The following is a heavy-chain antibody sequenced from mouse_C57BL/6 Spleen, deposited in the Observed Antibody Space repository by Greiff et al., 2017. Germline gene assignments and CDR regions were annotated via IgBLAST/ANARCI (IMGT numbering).Heavy chain of an antibody. Sequence: QVQLQQPGAELVRPGSSVKLSCKASGYTFTSYWMDWVKQRPGQGLEWIGNIYPSDSETHYNQKFKDKATLTVDKSSSTAYMQLSSRTSEDSAVYYCARQDYYGSSLWYFDVWGTGTTVTVSS. V-gene: IGHV1-61*01. CDR2: IYPSDSET. D-gene: IGHD1-1*01. CDR1: GYTFTSYW. J-gene: IGHJ1*03. CDR3: ARQDYYGSSLWYFDV.